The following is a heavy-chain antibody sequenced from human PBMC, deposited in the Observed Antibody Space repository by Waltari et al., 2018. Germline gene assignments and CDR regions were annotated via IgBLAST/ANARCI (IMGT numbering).Heavy chain of an antibody. CDR3: ARDSRIAGTIGYFDY. D-gene: IGHD1-7*01. J-gene: IGHJ4*02. Sequence: QVQLVESGGGVVQPGRSLRLSCAASGFTFSSYAMHWVRQAPGKGLEWVAVISYDGINKYYADSLKGRFTISRDNSKNTLYLQMNSLRAEDTAVYYCARDSRIAGTIGYFDYWGQGTLVTVSS. V-gene: IGHV3-30-3*01. CDR1: GFTFSSYA. CDR2: ISYDGINK.